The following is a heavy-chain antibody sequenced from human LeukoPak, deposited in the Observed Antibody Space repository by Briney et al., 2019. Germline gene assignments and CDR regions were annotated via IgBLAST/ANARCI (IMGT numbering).Heavy chain of an antibody. D-gene: IGHD3-3*01. V-gene: IGHV3-48*03. CDR3: ASEIIFGSFDY. Sequence: GGSLRLSCAASGFTFSSYEMNWVRQAPGKGLEWVSYISTSGTTIYYADSVKGRFTISRDNSKNTLYLQMNSLRAEDTAVYYCASEIIFGSFDYWGQGTLVTVSS. J-gene: IGHJ4*02. CDR2: ISTSGTTI. CDR1: GFTFSSYE.